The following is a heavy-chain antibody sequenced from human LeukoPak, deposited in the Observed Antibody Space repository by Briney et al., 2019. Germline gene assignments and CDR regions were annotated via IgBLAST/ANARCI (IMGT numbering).Heavy chain of an antibody. V-gene: IGHV1-18*01. CDR3: AREERGYSYVYDY. D-gene: IGHD5-18*01. Sequence: GASVKVSCKASGYTFTSYGISWGRQAPGEGVEWMGWISAYNGNTNYAQKLQGRVTMTTDTSTSTAYMELRSLRSDDTAVYYCAREERGYSYVYDYWGQGTLVTVSS. CDR2: ISAYNGNT. J-gene: IGHJ4*02. CDR1: GYTFTSYG.